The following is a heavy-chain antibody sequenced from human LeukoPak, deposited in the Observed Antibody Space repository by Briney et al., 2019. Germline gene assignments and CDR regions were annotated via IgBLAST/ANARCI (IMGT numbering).Heavy chain of an antibody. CDR2: IRSDEKYR. CDR3: TGEPRWFDF. J-gene: IGHJ4*02. D-gene: IGHD2-21*01. V-gene: IGHV3-30*02. CDR1: GHTLSRYA. Sequence: GGSQSLSCGASGHTLSRYAQSWASHASTRGLECVAFIRSDEKYRNYADGVKGRFTISRDNSRNTLYLQMNSLRAEDTAIYYCTGEPRWFDFWGQGTLVTVSS.